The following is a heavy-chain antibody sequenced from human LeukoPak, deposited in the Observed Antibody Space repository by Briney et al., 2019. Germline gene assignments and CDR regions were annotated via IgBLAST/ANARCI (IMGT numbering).Heavy chain of an antibody. J-gene: IGHJ4*02. Sequence: RLGESLKISCKGSGYSFTSYWIGRVRQMPGKGLEWMGIIYPGDSDTRYSPSFQGQVTISADKSISTAYLQWSSLKASDTAMYYCARRRVDYYDSSGPLWYFDYWGQGTLVTVSS. D-gene: IGHD3-22*01. CDR1: GYSFTSYW. CDR2: IYPGDSDT. V-gene: IGHV5-51*01. CDR3: ARRRVDYYDSSGPLWYFDY.